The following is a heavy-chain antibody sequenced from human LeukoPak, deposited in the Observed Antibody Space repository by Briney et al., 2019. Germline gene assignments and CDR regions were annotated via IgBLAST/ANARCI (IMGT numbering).Heavy chain of an antibody. CDR3: ARVWYNWNLPIDY. Sequence: SETLSLTCAVYGESLSDYYCSWIRQSPGKGLEWIGEINHSGSTNYNPSLKSRVTISVDTSKNQFSLKLSSVTAADTAVYYCARVWYNWNLPIDYWGQGTLVTVSS. CDR1: GESLSDYY. CDR2: INHSGST. D-gene: IGHD1-20*01. V-gene: IGHV4-34*01. J-gene: IGHJ4*02.